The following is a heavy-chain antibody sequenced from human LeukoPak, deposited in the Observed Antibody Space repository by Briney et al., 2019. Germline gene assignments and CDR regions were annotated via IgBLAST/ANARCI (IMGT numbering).Heavy chain of an antibody. CDR2: INSDGSRT. CDR1: GLTFSSYW. CDR3: ARGGPVKSIYDPHWYDP. V-gene: IGHV3-74*01. D-gene: IGHD5/OR15-5a*01. Sequence: PGGSLRLSCAASGLTFSSYWLHWVRQTPGKGLAWVSRINSDGSRTNYADSVKGRFTSSRDNAKNTLYLQMNSLRVEDTAVYFCARGGPVKSIYDPHWYDPWGQGTLVTVSS. J-gene: IGHJ5*02.